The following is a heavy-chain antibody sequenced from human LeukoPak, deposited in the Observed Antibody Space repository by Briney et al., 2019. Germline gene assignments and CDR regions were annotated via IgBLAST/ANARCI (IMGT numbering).Heavy chain of an antibody. CDR3: ARRGPRGHTITFGGVIAPFDY. CDR2: VSHSGFN. J-gene: IGHJ4*02. D-gene: IGHD3-16*02. CDR1: GGSISKDY. Sequence: SGTLSLTCTVSGGSISKDYWSWIRQPPGKGLEWVGYVSHSGFNKSNGDVTVYNPSLESRVTMSVDTSINQFSLKLSSVTAADTAVYYCARRGPRGHTITFGGVIAPFDYWGQGTLVTVSS. V-gene: IGHV4-59*12.